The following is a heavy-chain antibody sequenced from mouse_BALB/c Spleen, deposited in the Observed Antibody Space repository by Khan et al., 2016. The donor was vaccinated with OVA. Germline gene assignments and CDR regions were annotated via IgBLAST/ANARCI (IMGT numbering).Heavy chain of an antibody. CDR1: DYSFTDYN. V-gene: IGHV1S135*01. CDR2: IDPYSGGT. Sequence: EVQLQQSGPELVKPGASVKVSCKASDYSFTDYNMYWVKQSHGKSLEWIGYIDPYSGGTTYNQKFKGKATLTVDKSSSTAFMHLNSLTSEDSALYYCARMIITTDYYAMDYWGQGTSVTVSS. CDR3: ARMIITTDYYAMDY. J-gene: IGHJ4*01. D-gene: IGHD1-1*01.